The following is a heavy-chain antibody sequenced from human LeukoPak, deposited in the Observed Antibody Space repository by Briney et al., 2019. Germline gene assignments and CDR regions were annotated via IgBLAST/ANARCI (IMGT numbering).Heavy chain of an antibody. CDR2: ISNIGSRP. CDR3: AKLAAARHFDN. Sequence: GGSLRLSCAASGFRFSTYAMSWVRQAPGEGMEWVSTISNIGSRPFYAESVKGRFTLSRDNSKNTLYLQMNSLGAEDTAVYYCAKLAAARHFDNWGQGILVTVSS. CDR1: GFRFSTYA. D-gene: IGHD6-13*01. V-gene: IGHV3-23*01. J-gene: IGHJ4*02.